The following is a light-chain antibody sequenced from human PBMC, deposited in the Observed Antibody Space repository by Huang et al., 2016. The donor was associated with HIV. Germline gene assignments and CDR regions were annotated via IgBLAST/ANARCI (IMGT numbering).Light chain of an antibody. CDR1: ESILRN. J-gene: IGKJ2*01. Sequence: VMTQSPATLSVSPGERATLSCRASESILRNLAWYQQRPGQPPRLILYGASVRLPGIPDRFRGSGSGTEFSLTISSLQSEDFAVYYCQQYNKWPPYTYGQGTKLEIK. CDR2: GAS. CDR3: QQYNKWPPYT. V-gene: IGKV3-15*01.